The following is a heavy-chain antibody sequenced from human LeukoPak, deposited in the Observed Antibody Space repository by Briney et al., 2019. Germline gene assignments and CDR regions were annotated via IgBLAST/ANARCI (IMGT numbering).Heavy chain of an antibody. D-gene: IGHD3-22*01. CDR3: TRHPGYYDSSGYYVSAFDI. J-gene: IGHJ3*02. V-gene: IGHV4-59*01. CDR2: IYYSGST. Sequence: SETLSLTCTVSGGSISSYYWSWIRQPPGKGLEWIGYIYYSGSTNYNPSLKSRVTISVDTSKNQFSLKLSSVTAADTAVYYCTRHPGYYDSSGYYVSAFDIWGQGTMVTVSS. CDR1: GGSISSYY.